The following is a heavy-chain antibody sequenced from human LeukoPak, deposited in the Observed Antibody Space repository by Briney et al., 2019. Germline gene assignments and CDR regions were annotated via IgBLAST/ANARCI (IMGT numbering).Heavy chain of an antibody. CDR2: IYYSGST. CDR3: ARFYDSSGYLWFDP. Sequence: SETLSLTCTVSGGSISSSSYYWSWIRQPPGKGLEWIGYIYYSGSTNYNPSLKSRVTISVDTSKNQFSLKLSSVTAADTAVYYCARFYDSSGYLWFDPWGQGTLVTVSS. J-gene: IGHJ5*02. V-gene: IGHV4-61*01. D-gene: IGHD3-22*01. CDR1: GGSISSSSYY.